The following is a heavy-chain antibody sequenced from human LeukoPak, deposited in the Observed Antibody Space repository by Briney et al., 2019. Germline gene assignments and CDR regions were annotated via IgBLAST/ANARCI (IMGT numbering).Heavy chain of an antibody. V-gene: IGHV3-30*04. Sequence: PGGSLRLSCAAAGFAFSSYAMHWVRQAQGKGREWVAVISYDGSNKYYADSVKGRFTISRDDSKNTLYLQMNSLTAEDTAVYYCARTKTGYSSGWSGDLDYWGQGTLVTVSP. CDR3: ARTKTGYSSGWSGDLDY. CDR2: ISYDGSNK. J-gene: IGHJ4*02. CDR1: GFAFSSYA. D-gene: IGHD6-19*01.